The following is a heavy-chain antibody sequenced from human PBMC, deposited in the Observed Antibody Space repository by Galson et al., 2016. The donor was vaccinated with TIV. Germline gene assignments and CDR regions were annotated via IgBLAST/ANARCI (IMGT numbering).Heavy chain of an antibody. CDR3: AKDLAVWGSFFGAFDY. Sequence: SLRLYCAASGLTFSDYHMSWLRRTPGKWLEWIAHITSGASSRYYAESVKSRFTISSDDAKHSLFLQMNSLRIDDTAVYYCAKDLAVWGSFFGAFDYWGPGTVVSVSS. J-gene: IGHJ4*02. D-gene: IGHD3-3*01. CDR2: ITSGASSR. CDR1: GLTFSDYH. V-gene: IGHV3-11*01.